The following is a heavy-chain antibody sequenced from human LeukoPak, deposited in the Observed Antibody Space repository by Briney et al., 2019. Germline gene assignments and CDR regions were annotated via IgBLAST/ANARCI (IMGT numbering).Heavy chain of an antibody. D-gene: IGHD3-3*01. Sequence: GESLKISCKGSGYSFTSYRIGWVRQMPGKGLEWMEIIYPGDSDTRYSPSFQGQVTISADKSISTAYLQWSSLKASDTAMYYCARGAGGCYDFRSGYSSWFDPWGQGTPVTVSS. CDR3: ARGAGGCYDFRSGYSSWFDP. V-gene: IGHV5-51*01. CDR1: GYSFTSYR. J-gene: IGHJ5*02. CDR2: IYPGDSDT.